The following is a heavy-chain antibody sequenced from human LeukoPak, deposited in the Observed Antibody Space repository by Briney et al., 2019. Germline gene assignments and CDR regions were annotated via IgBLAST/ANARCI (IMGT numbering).Heavy chain of an antibody. V-gene: IGHV3-66*01. CDR2: IYSGGST. Sequence: QTGGSLRLSCAASGFTVSSNYMSWVRQAPGKGLEWVSVIYSGGSTYYADSVKGRFTISRDNSKNTLYLQMNSLRAEDTAVYYCARDRASVVAHYWGQGTLVTVSS. J-gene: IGHJ4*02. D-gene: IGHD2-15*01. CDR3: ARDRASVVAHY. CDR1: GFTVSSNY.